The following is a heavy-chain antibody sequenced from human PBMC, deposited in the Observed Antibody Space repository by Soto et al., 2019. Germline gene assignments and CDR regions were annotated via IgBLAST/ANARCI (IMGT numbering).Heavy chain of an antibody. CDR3: ARHGEQQLEHYYSSFGMDL. Sequence: WDSVKLSCKGCGYSFTSYWIGWVRQMRGKGLEWMGIIYPGDSDTRYSPSFQGQVTISADKSISTAYLQWSSLKASDTAMYYCARHGEQQLEHYYSSFGMDLWGQGTSVTGSS. CDR1: GYSFTSYW. D-gene: IGHD6-13*01. V-gene: IGHV5-51*01. CDR2: IYPGDSDT. J-gene: IGHJ6*02.